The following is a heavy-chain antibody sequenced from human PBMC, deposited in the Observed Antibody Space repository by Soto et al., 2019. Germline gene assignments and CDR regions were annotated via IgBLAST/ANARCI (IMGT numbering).Heavy chain of an antibody. CDR3: ASTPSRGSAWPPDY. CDR1: GVSISTYW. Sequence: PSETLSLTCQVSGVSISTYWWTWIRQPPGKGLEWIGYISNIGTTNYNPSLKSRVTISADRSKNQFSLNLTSVTAADTAFYYCASTPSRGSAWPPDYWGQGTLVTVSS. J-gene: IGHJ4*02. V-gene: IGHV4-59*01. CDR2: ISNIGTT. D-gene: IGHD6-19*01.